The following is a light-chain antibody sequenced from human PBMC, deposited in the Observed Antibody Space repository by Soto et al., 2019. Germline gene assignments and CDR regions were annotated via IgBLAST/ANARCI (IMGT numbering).Light chain of an antibody. V-gene: IGKV1-5*03. J-gene: IGKJ1*01. CDR2: KAS. CDR3: HQYNSYWWT. CDR1: QSISSW. Sequence: DIQMTQSPSTLSASVGDRVTITCRASQSISSWLAWYQQKPGKAPKLLIYKASSLESGVPSRFSGSGSGTEFTLTISSLQPDDFAAYYCHQYNSYWWTFGHGTKVEIK.